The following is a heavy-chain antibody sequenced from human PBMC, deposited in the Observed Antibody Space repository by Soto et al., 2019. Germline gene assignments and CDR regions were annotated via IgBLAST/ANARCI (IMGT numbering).Heavy chain of an antibody. CDR1: GGTFSSYA. V-gene: IGHV1-69*01. CDR2: IIPTFGTS. D-gene: IGHD3-16*02. Sequence: QVQLVQSGAEVKKPGSSVTVSCKAPGGTFSSYAISWVRQARGQGLAWMGGIIPTFGTSNYAKKFQGRVTITADESTSTAYMELSSLRSEDTAVYYCARVSDYVWGSYRSAYYGMDVWGQGTTVTVSS. J-gene: IGHJ6*02. CDR3: ARVSDYVWGSYRSAYYGMDV.